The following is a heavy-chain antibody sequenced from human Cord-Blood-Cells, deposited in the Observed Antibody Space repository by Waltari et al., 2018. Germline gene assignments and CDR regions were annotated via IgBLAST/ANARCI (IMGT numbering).Heavy chain of an antibody. D-gene: IGHD4-4*01. CDR3: ARSKGSGPDY. V-gene: IGHV4-34*01. CDR1: AGSFSGFY. CDR2: INHSGST. J-gene: IGHJ4*02. Sequence: QLQLLPSGAGLSVPLETLFLPCAVYAGSFSGFYRSWFRLPPGMGLEWIGEINHSGSTNYIPSLKSRVTISVDTSKNQCSLKLSAVTAADTALYYCARSKGSGPDYWGQGTLVTVSS.